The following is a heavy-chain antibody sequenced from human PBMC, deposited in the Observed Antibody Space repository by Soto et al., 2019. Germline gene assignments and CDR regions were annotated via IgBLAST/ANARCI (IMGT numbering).Heavy chain of an antibody. Sequence: EVQLVESGGDSVQPGASLKLSCAASGFIFSGTTIHWVRQASGEGLEWVGRIRGRADNYATGYAASVKGRFTISRDDSKKTAYLQMNSLKAEDTAVYFCTRAPDGNNADYWGQGTLVTVSS. D-gene: IGHD6-13*01. CDR3: TRAPDGNNADY. CDR1: GFIFSGTT. J-gene: IGHJ4*02. CDR2: IRGRADNYAT. V-gene: IGHV3-73*02.